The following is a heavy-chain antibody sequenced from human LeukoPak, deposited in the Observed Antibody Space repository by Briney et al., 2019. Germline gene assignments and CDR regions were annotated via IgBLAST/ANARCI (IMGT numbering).Heavy chain of an antibody. J-gene: IGHJ5*02. CDR1: GGSISSGGYY. CDR2: IYYSGST. V-gene: IGHV4-31*03. D-gene: IGHD3-3*01. CDR3: ARDKYYDFWSGWNWFDP. Sequence: PSETLSLTCTVSGGSISSGGYYWSWLRQHPGKGLEWIGYIYYSGSTYYNPSLKSRVTISVDTSKNQFSLKLSSVTAADTAVYYCARDKYYDFWSGWNWFDPWGQGTLVTVSS.